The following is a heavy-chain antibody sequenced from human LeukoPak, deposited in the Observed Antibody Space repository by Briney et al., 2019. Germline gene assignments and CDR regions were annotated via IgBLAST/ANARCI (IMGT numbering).Heavy chain of an antibody. Sequence: ASVKVSCQASGGTFSSYAISWVRQAPGQGLEWMGWINTINGNPTYAQGFTGRFVFPLDTYVSTKYLQIGSLKADYTAVYYCARASGSDYWGQGTLVTVSS. J-gene: IGHJ4*02. CDR3: ARASGSDY. CDR2: INTINGNP. V-gene: IGHV7-4-1*01. D-gene: IGHD7-27*01. CDR1: GGTFSSYA.